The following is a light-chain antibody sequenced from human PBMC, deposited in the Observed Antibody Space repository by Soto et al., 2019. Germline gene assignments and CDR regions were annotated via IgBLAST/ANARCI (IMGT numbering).Light chain of an antibody. V-gene: IGKV1-9*01. CDR1: QVISNY. CDR2: AAS. CDR3: QQLNVYPST. Sequence: IQLTQSPSSLSASVGDRVTITCRASQVISNYLGWYQQKPGKAPKLLIYAASTLQTGVPSRFSGGGSGTDFTLTITSLQPEDFATYYCQQLNVYPSTFGGGTKVDIK. J-gene: IGKJ4*01.